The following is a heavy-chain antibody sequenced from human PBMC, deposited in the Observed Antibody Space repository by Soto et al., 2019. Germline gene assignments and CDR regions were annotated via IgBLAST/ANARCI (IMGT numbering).Heavy chain of an antibody. CDR3: AAGLLWFGELNWFDH. Sequence: SVKVSCQASGFTFTSSAVQWVRQARGQRHEWIGWIVVGSGNTNYAQQFQERVTSTRHMSTSTAYMELSSLKSEDRAVYYCAAGLLWFGELNWFDHWGQGTLVTVSS. V-gene: IGHV1-58*01. D-gene: IGHD3-10*01. CDR2: IVVGSGNT. CDR1: GFTFTSSA. J-gene: IGHJ5*02.